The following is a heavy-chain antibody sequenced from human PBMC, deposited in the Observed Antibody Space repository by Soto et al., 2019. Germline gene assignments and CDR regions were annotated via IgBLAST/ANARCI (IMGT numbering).Heavy chain of an antibody. V-gene: IGHV4-39*01. J-gene: IGHJ4*02. CDR1: GGSISSSSYY. D-gene: IGHD2-2*01. CDR3: ARHQREYCSSTSCYGPFDY. CDR2: IYYSGST. Sequence: SETLSLTCTVSGGSISSSSYYWGWIRQPPGKGLEWIGSIYYSGSTYYNPSLKSRVTISVDTSKNQFSLKLSSVTAADTAVYYFARHQREYCSSTSCYGPFDYWGQGTLVTVSS.